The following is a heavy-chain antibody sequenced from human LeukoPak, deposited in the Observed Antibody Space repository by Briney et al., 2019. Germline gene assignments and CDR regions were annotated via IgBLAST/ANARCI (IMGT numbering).Heavy chain of an antibody. V-gene: IGHV4-38-2*01. J-gene: IGHJ4*02. Sequence: PSETLSLTCAVSGYSISSGYYWGWIRQPPGKGLEWIGSIYHSGSTYYNPSLKSRVTISVDTSKNQLSLKLSSVTAADTAVYYCARRDNFYYFDYWGQGTLVTVSS. CDR2: IYHSGST. CDR3: ARRDNFYYFDY. CDR1: GYSISSGYY. D-gene: IGHD5-24*01.